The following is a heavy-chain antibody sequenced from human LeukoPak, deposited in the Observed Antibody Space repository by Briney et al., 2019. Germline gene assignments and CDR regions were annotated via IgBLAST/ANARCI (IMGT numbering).Heavy chain of an antibody. CDR1: GFTVSSNY. J-gene: IGHJ4*02. D-gene: IGHD3-3*01. CDR2: IYSGGST. V-gene: IGHV3-53*05. CDR3: AKGPSYDFGTFDY. Sequence: GGSLRLSCAASGFTVSSNYMSWVRQAPGKGLEWVSVIYSGGSTYYVDSVKGRFTISRDNSKNSLYLQMNSLRAEDMALYYCAKGPSYDFGTFDYWGQGTLVTVSS.